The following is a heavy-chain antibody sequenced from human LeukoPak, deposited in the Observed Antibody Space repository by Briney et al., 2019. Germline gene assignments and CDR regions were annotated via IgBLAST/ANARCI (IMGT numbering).Heavy chain of an antibody. J-gene: IGHJ6*02. Sequence: TGGSLGLSCAVSGFTFNTYVMSWVRQAPGKGLEWVSAISGSGGGTYYVASVKGRFTISRDNSKNTLYLQMNSLRAEDTAVYYCATVYSSSPLRPMDVWGQGTTVTVSS. D-gene: IGHD2-2*01. V-gene: IGHV3-23*01. CDR2: ISGSGGGT. CDR3: ATVYSSSPLRPMDV. CDR1: GFTFNTYV.